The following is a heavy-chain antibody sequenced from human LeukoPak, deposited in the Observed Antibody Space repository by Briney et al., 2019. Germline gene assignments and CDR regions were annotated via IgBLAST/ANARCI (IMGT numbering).Heavy chain of an antibody. J-gene: IGHJ4*02. Sequence: GGSLRLSCAASGFTFSSYSMNWVRQAPGKGLEWVSSISSSSSYIYYADSVKGRFTISRDNAKNSLYLQVNSLRAEDTAVYYCARDLRVYSSGWYPYYFDYWGQGTLVTVSS. CDR2: ISSSSSYI. CDR1: GFTFSSYS. CDR3: ARDLRVYSSGWYPYYFDY. V-gene: IGHV3-21*01. D-gene: IGHD6-19*01.